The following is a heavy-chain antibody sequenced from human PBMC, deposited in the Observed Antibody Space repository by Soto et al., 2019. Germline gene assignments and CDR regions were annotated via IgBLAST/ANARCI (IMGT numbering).Heavy chain of an antibody. CDR3: ARSVTGSHYSLDF. CDR2: IIPSLGIR. V-gene: IGHV1-69*01. CDR1: GGSINGWG. D-gene: IGHD2-21*02. J-gene: IGHJ3*01. Sequence: QVQLVQSGAEVKKPRSSVRVSCKPSGGSINGWGFSWVRQAPGQGLQCLVAIIPSLGIRNYAQRFQDRVTLTSDESTNTAQMELTALNSEDTDIYFWARSVTGSHYSLDFWAQVTMVTVSS.